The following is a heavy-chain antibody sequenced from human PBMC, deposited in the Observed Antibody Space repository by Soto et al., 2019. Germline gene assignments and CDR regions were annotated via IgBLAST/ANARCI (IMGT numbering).Heavy chain of an antibody. J-gene: IGHJ3*02. Sequence: DVQLVETGGGLIQPGGSLRLSCAASGFSVSSDYMNWVRQDPGKGLEWVSVIYRGGSTYYADSVRGRFTISRDNSEITLFLQMNSLRAEDTAVYYCARATEWNALDIWGQGTMVTVSS. D-gene: IGHD3-3*01. CDR3: ARATEWNALDI. V-gene: IGHV3-53*02. CDR1: GFSVSSDY. CDR2: IYRGGST.